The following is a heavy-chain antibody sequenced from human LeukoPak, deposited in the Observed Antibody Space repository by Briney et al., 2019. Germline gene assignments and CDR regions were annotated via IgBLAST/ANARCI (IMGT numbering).Heavy chain of an antibody. CDR3: ARRYSSSFLEAFDI. D-gene: IGHD6-13*01. J-gene: IGHJ3*02. CDR1: GGSFSGYS. V-gene: IGHV4-34*01. CDR2: INHSGST. Sequence: SETLSLTCAVSGGSFSGYSWSWIRQPPGKGLEWIGEINHSGSTNYNPSLKSRVTISVDTSKNQFSLEVTSVTAADTAVYYCARRYSSSFLEAFDIWGQGTMVTVSS.